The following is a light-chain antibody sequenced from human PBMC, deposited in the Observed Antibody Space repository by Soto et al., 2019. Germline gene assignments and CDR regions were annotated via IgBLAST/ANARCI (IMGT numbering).Light chain of an antibody. CDR2: KAS. CDR1: QTINTW. CDR3: QHYNSYPWT. V-gene: IGKV1-5*03. Sequence: DIQMTQSPSTLSASVGDRVTITCRASQTINTWLAWYQQKPGRAPKLLIYKASSLESGVPSRFSGSGSGTEFTLTISSLQPDDFATYFCQHYNSYPWTFGQGTKVDIK. J-gene: IGKJ1*01.